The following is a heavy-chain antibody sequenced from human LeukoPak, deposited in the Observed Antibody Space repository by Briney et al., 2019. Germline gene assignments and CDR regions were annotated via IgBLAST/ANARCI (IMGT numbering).Heavy chain of an antibody. J-gene: IGHJ4*02. Sequence: GGSLRLSCAAPGFTLRTYWMSWVRQAPGKGLEWVASIKRDGSEKYYVDSVKGRFTISRDNAKNSVYLQMNSLRAEDTAVYYCARHLSGVTGYTYGRGIDYWGQGTLVTVSS. CDR2: IKRDGSEK. D-gene: IGHD5-18*01. V-gene: IGHV3-7*01. CDR1: GFTLRTYW. CDR3: ARHLSGVTGYTYGRGIDY.